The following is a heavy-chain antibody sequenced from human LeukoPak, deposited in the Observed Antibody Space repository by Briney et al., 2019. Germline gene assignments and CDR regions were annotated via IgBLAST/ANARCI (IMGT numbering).Heavy chain of an antibody. Sequence: PSETLSLTCTVSGGSISSYYWSWIRQPPGKGLEWIGYIYYSGSTNYNPSLKSRVTISVDTSKNQFSLKLSSVTAADTAVYYCARARGDYDSSGSDSDYWGQGTLVTVSS. J-gene: IGHJ4*02. D-gene: IGHD3-22*01. V-gene: IGHV4-59*01. CDR3: ARARGDYDSSGSDSDY. CDR2: IYYSGST. CDR1: GGSISSYY.